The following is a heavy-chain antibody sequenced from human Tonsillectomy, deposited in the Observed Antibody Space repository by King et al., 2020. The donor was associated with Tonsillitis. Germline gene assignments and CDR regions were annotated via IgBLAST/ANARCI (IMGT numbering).Heavy chain of an antibody. CDR1: GFTFSTSA. CDR2: ISDSGGST. V-gene: IGHV3-23*04. Sequence: QLVQSGGGLVQPGGSLRLSCAASGFTFSTSAMSWVRQAPGKGLEWVSVISDSGGSTYYADSVKGRFTISRDKSKNTLYLQMNSLRAEDTAVYYCAKDLRVTTHWGQGTLVPVSS. J-gene: IGHJ4*02. CDR3: AKDLRVTTH. D-gene: IGHD4-17*01.